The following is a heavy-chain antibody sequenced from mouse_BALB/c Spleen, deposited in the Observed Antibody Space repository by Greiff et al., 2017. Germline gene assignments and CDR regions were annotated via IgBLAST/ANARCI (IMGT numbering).Heavy chain of an antibody. Sequence: EVQLQQSGPELVKPGASVKMSCKASGYTFTSYVMHWVKQNPGQGLEWIGYINPYNDGTKYNEKFKGKATLTSDKSSSTAYMELSSLTSEDSAVYYCARLIKGGSIHWYFEVWGAGTTVTVSS. CDR3: ARLIKGGSIHWYFEV. D-gene: IGHD1-1*01. CDR2: INPYNDGT. J-gene: IGHJ1*01. V-gene: IGHV1-14*01. CDR1: GYTFTSYV.